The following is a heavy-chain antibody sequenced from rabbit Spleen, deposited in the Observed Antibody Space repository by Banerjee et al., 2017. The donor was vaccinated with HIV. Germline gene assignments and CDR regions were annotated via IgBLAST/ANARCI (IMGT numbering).Heavy chain of an antibody. Sequence: QSLEESGGGLVKPGASLTLTCKASGFSFNSGYDMCWVRQAPGKGLEWIACSYAGSSGSTYAAIWAKGRFTISKTSSTTVTLQMTSLTAADTATYFCARDLAGVIGWNFGWWGPGTLVTVS. CDR2: SYAGSSGST. V-gene: IGHV1S40*01. D-gene: IGHD4-1*01. J-gene: IGHJ6*01. CDR3: ARDLAGVIGWNFGW. CDR1: GFSFNSGYD.